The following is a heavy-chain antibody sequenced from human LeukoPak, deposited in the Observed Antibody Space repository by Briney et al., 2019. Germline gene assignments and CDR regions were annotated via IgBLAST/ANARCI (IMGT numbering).Heavy chain of an antibody. CDR1: GFTFSSYA. D-gene: IGHD4-17*01. CDR2: LSSSGGST. Sequence: GGSLRLSCAASGFTFSSYAMSWVRQAPGKGLEWVSGLSSSGGSTFYADSVKGRFTISRDNSKNTVYLQMNSLRGEDTAIYYCARGVTVTTDFWGQGTLVTVSS. J-gene: IGHJ4*02. CDR3: ARGVTVTTDF. V-gene: IGHV3-23*01.